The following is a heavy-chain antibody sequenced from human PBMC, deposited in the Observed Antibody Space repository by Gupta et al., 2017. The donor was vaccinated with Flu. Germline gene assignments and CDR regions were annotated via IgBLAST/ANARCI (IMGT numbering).Heavy chain of an antibody. D-gene: IGHD5-18*01. V-gene: IGHV1-46*03. CDR2: INPSGGST. J-gene: IGHJ6*02. Sequence: QGLEWMGIINPSGGSTSYAQKFQGRVTMTRDTSTSTVYMELSSLRSEDTAVYYCASGRAWIQLWNDYYGMDVWGQGTTVTVSS. CDR3: ASGRAWIQLWNDYYGMDV.